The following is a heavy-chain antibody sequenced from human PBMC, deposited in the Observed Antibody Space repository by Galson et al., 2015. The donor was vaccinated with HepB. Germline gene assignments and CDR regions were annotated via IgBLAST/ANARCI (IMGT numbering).Heavy chain of an antibody. CDR1: GDSVSSHSAA. CDR3: ARDLLGYCSGGSCPPNAFDI. J-gene: IGHJ3*02. D-gene: IGHD2-15*01. V-gene: IGHV6-1*01. CDR2: TYYRSKWYN. Sequence: CAISGDSVSSHSAAWNWIRQSPSRGLEWLGRTYYRSKWYNDYAVSVKSQITINPDTSKNQFSLQLNSVTPEDTAVYHCARDLLGYCSGGSCPPNAFDIWGQGTMVTVSS.